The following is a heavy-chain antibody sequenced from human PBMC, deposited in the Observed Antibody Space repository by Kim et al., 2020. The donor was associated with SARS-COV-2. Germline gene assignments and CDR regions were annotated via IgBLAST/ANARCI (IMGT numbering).Heavy chain of an antibody. Sequence: KFQGRVTITADQSTSTAYMELSSLRSEDTAVYYCARDLPNSSGWGYFDYWGQGTLVTVSS. CDR3: ARDLPNSSGWGYFDY. V-gene: IGHV1-69*01. D-gene: IGHD6-19*01. J-gene: IGHJ4*02.